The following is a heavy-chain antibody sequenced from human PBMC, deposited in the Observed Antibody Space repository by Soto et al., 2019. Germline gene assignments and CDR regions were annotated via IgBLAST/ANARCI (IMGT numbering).Heavy chain of an antibody. CDR3: ARRQSTDTVQAPAAIYADHGFDF. J-gene: IGHJ3*01. CDR2: IHYSGST. V-gene: IGHV4-39*01. D-gene: IGHD2-2*01. Sequence: QLQLQQSGPGLVKPSETLSLTCTVSGVSSSNPYYYWGWIRQTPGKTLEWIGRIHYSGSTFYDTYFRDCVTICLATSRNQFYMTLTSESVADRAVYYCARRQSTDTVQAPAAIYADHGFDFWGQGTMVTVSS. CDR1: GVSSSNPYYY.